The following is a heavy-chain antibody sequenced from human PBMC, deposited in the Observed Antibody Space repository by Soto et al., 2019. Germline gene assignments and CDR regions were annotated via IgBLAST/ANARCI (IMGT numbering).Heavy chain of an antibody. CDR1: GFTFSNAW. Sequence: NPVGSLRLSCAASGFTFSNAWMSWVRQAPGKGLEWVGRIKSKTDGGTTDYAAPVKGRFTISRDDSKNTLYLQMNSLKTEDTAVYYCTLSRGSYYLVHWGQGTLVTVSS. J-gene: IGHJ4*02. V-gene: IGHV3-15*01. CDR3: TLSRGSYYLVH. CDR2: IKSKTDGGTT. D-gene: IGHD1-26*01.